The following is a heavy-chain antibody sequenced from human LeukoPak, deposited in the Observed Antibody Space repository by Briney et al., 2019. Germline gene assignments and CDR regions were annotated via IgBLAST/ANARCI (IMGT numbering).Heavy chain of an antibody. Sequence: GGSLRLSCAASGFTFSDYYMDWVRQVPGEGLEWVARTRNKVQSYTTEYAASVRGRFTVSRDDSKNSVYLQMNSLKTADTAVYYCVRGAYCRSHFCPAPFDYWGQGTPVTVSS. CDR3: VRGAYCRSHFCPAPFDY. D-gene: IGHD2-2*01. J-gene: IGHJ4*02. CDR2: TRNKVQSYTT. CDR1: GFTFSDYY. V-gene: IGHV3-72*01.